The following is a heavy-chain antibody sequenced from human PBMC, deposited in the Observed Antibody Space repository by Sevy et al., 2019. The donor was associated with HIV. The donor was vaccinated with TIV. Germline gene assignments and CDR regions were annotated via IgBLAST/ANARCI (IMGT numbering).Heavy chain of an antibody. CDR3: ARDRTSTYSSGWFNNWFDP. CDR1: GYTFTGYY. CDR2: LNPNRGGT. D-gene: IGHD6-19*01. Sequence: ASVKVSCKASGYTFTGYYMHWVRQAPGQGLEWMGWLNPNRGGTNYAQKFQGWVTMTRDTSISTAYMELSRLRSDDTAVYYCARDRTSTYSSGWFNNWFDPWGQGTLVTVSS. V-gene: IGHV1-2*04. J-gene: IGHJ5*02.